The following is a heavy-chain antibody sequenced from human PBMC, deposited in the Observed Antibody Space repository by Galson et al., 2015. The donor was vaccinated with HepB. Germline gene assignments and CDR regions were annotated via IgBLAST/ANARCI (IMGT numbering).Heavy chain of an antibody. D-gene: IGHD2-21*01. J-gene: IGHJ4*02. CDR2: ISPYNGIT. CDR1: GYTFTTYY. V-gene: IGHV1-46*01. Sequence: SVKVSCKASGYTFTTYYVHYVRQAPGQGLEWMGIISPYNGITSYAPRFRGRVTMTRDTSTSTVYMELNSLTSEDTAVYYCARGIDVNQEVVVPSPALYWGQGTLLTVSS. CDR3: ARGIDVNQEVVVPSPALY.